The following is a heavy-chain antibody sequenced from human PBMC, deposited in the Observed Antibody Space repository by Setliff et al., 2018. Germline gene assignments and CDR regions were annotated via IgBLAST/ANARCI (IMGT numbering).Heavy chain of an antibody. J-gene: IGHJ4*02. V-gene: IGHV3-23*01. CDR1: GFTFSSYA. CDR2: ISGSGGST. Sequence: GSLRLSCAASGFTFSSYAMSWVRQAPGKGLEWVSAISGSGGSTYYADSVKGRFTISRDNSKNTLYLQMNSLRAEDTAVYYCATSRGLWFGELDFEYWGQGTLVTVS. D-gene: IGHD3-10*01. CDR3: ATSRGLWFGELDFEY.